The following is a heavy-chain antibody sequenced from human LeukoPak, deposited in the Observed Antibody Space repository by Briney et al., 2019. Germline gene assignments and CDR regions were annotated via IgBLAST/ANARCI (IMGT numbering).Heavy chain of an antibody. D-gene: IGHD4-11*01. CDR2: ISGSGGST. J-gene: IGHJ4*02. CDR3: AKDGARGDYSNYDY. Sequence: PGGSLRLSCAASGFTFSSFAMSWVRKAPGQGLEWVSAISGSGGSTYYADYVKGRFTISRDNSKNTLYLQMNSLRAEDTAVYYCAKDGARGDYSNYDYWGQGTLVTVSS. V-gene: IGHV3-23*01. CDR1: GFTFSSFA.